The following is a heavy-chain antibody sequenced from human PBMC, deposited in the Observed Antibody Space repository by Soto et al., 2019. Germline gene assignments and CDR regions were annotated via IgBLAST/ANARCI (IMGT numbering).Heavy chain of an antibody. D-gene: IGHD2-8*02. V-gene: IGHV3-74*03. CDR3: VRGRYCTGGNCYSDY. CDR1: GFTFSTYW. CDR2: INNDGSST. Sequence: EVQLVESGGGLVQPGGSLRVSCAASGFTFSTYWMHWVRQGPGKGLVWVSSINNDGSSTTYAGSVKGRFTISRDNAKNTLYLQMNSLRAEDTAVYYCVRGRYCTGGNCYSDYWDQGALVTVSS. J-gene: IGHJ4*02.